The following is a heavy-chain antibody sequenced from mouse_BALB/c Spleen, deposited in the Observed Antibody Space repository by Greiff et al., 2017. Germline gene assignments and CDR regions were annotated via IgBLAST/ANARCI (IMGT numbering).Heavy chain of an antibody. CDR3: ARRDYYGSSPYYFDY. CDR1: GYSITSDYA. Sequence: VQLQQSGPGLVKPSQSLSLTCTVTGYSITSDYAWNWIRQFPGNKLEWMGYISYSGSTSYNPSLKSRISITRDTSKNQFFLQLNSVTTEDTATYYCARRDYYGSSPYYFDYWGQGTTLTVSS. CDR2: ISYSGST. D-gene: IGHD1-1*01. V-gene: IGHV3-2*02. J-gene: IGHJ2*01.